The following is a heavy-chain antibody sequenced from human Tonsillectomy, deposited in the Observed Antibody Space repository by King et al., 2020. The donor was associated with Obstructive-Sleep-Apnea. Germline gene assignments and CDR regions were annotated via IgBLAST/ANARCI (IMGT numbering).Heavy chain of an antibody. CDR2: ISWDSGSI. D-gene: IGHD2-21*01. V-gene: IGHV3-9*01. CDR3: AKGPGRLLSQIDY. Sequence: EVQLVESGGGLVQPGRSLRVSCAASGFTFDEHAMHWVRQAPGKGLEWVSGISWDSGSIDYADSVKGRFTISRDNAKNSLYLYMNSLRAEDTALYYCAKGPGRLLSQIDYWGQGMLVIVSS. CDR1: GFTFDEHA. J-gene: IGHJ4*02.